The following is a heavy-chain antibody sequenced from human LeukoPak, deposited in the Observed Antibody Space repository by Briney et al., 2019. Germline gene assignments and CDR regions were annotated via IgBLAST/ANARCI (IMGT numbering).Heavy chain of an antibody. Sequence: ASVKVSCKASGYTFNNYGIIWVRQAPGQGLEWMGWISTYNGNTNYAQKFQGRVTMTADTSTSIVNLELRSLRSDDTAVYYCARVLGSPYYYDSSDYLDYWGQGALVTVSS. D-gene: IGHD3-22*01. CDR3: ARVLGSPYYYDSSDYLDY. V-gene: IGHV1-18*01. CDR1: GYTFNNYG. J-gene: IGHJ4*02. CDR2: ISTYNGNT.